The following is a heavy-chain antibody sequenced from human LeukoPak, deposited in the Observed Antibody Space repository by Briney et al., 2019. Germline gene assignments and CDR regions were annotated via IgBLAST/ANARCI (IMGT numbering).Heavy chain of an antibody. Sequence: GGSLRLSCAASGFTVSSNYMSWVRQAPGEGLEWVSAIYSGGSTYYADSVKGRFTISRDNSKNTLYLQMNSLRAEDTAVYYCARGRRGYYYDSSVVMGFDYWGQGTLVTVSS. CDR2: IYSGGST. V-gene: IGHV3-66*02. CDR1: GFTVSSNY. D-gene: IGHD3-22*01. CDR3: ARGRRGYYYDSSVVMGFDY. J-gene: IGHJ4*02.